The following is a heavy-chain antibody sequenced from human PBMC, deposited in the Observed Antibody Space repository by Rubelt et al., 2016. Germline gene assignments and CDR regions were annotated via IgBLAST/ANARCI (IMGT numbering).Heavy chain of an antibody. D-gene: IGHD1-26*01. J-gene: IGHJ4*02. CDR3: ARDGSEGSRDY. Sequence: QLQLQESGPGLVKPSETLSLTCTVSSGFISSSSYYWGWIRQPPGKGLEWVSTIVYSGDYQYYADSVKGRFTVSRDNAMNSLYLQMNSLGVDDTAMYVGARDGSEGSRDYWGQGTLVTVSS. CDR2: IVYSGDY. V-gene: IGHV4-39*02. CDR1: SGFISSSSYY.